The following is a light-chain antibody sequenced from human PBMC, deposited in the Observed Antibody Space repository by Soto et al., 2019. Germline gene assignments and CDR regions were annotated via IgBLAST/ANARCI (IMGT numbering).Light chain of an antibody. Sequence: EIVLTQSPGTLSLSPGESASLSCRASERVGSNHLAWYQQRPGRAPRLLIYDATSRPTGVPDRFTGSGSGTDFTLTITSLEPEDVATYYCQKYNSAPRTFGQGTKVDIK. CDR2: DAT. V-gene: IGKV3-20*01. CDR1: ERVGSNH. J-gene: IGKJ1*01. CDR3: QKYNSAPRT.